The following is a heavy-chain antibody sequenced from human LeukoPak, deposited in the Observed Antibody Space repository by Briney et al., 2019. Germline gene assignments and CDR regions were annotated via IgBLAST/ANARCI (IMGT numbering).Heavy chain of an antibody. V-gene: IGHV3-30*04. D-gene: IGHD6-6*01. CDR1: GFTFSSYA. J-gene: IGHJ3*02. CDR2: ISYDGSNK. Sequence: GGSLRLSCAASGFTFSSYAMHWVRQAPGKGLEWVAVISYDGSNKYYADSVKGRFTISRDNSKNTLYLQMNSLRAEDTAVYYCARDRAARAFDIWGQGTMVTVSS. CDR3: ARDRAARAFDI.